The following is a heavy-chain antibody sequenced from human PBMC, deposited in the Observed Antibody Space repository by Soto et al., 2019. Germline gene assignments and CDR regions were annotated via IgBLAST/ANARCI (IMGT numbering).Heavy chain of an antibody. Sequence: PGGSLRLSCAASGFTFRSYAMNWLRQAPGKGLEWVSTISGSGGSTYYAHTSTYYADSVKGRFTISRDNSKNTLYLQMNSLRAEDTAVYYCAKVGGASHPPIPVNYWGQGTLVTVSS. J-gene: IGHJ4*02. CDR1: GFTFRSYA. CDR2: ISGSGGSTYYAHTST. V-gene: IGHV3-23*01. D-gene: IGHD2-2*02. CDR3: AKVGGASHPPIPVNY.